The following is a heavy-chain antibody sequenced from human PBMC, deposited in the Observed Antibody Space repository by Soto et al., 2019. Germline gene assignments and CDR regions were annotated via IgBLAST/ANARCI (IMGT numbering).Heavy chain of an antibody. CDR1: GFTFSSYA. J-gene: IGHJ4*02. V-gene: IGHV3-30-3*01. Sequence: QVQLVESGGGVVQPGRSLRLSCAASGFTFSSYAMHWVRQAPGKGLEWVAVISYDGSNKYYADSVKGRFTISRDNXXNTLYLQMNSLRAEDTAVYYCARDIYSSGWYYFDYWGQGTLVTVSS. CDR2: ISYDGSNK. CDR3: ARDIYSSGWYYFDY. D-gene: IGHD6-19*01.